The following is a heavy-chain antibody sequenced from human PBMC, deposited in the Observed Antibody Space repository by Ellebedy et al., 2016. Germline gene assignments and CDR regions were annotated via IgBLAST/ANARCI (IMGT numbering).Heavy chain of an antibody. CDR1: GFTFNSYA. Sequence: GESLKISCVASGFTFNSYAMSWVRQAPGKGLEWVSAISGSGGSTYYADSVKGRFTISRDNSKNTLYLQMNSLRAEDTAVYYCAKDLEPVWYSSGWYFVDAFDIWGQGTMVTVSS. J-gene: IGHJ3*02. CDR2: ISGSGGST. CDR3: AKDLEPVWYSSGWYFVDAFDI. V-gene: IGHV3-23*01. D-gene: IGHD6-19*01.